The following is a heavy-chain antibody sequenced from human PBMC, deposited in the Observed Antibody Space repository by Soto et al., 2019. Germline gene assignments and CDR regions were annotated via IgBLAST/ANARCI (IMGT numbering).Heavy chain of an antibody. CDR2: IYYSGST. Sequence: SETLSLTCTVSGGSISSSSYYWGWIRQPPGKGLEWIGSIYYSGSTYYNPSPKSRVTISVDTSKNQFSLKLSSVTAADTAVYYCARHGIVVVTAIPAHFDYWGQGTLVTVSS. V-gene: IGHV4-39*01. D-gene: IGHD2-21*02. CDR3: ARHGIVVVTAIPAHFDY. CDR1: GGSISSSSYY. J-gene: IGHJ4*02.